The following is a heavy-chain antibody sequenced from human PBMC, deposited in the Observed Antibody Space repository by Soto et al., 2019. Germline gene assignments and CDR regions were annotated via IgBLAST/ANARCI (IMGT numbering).Heavy chain of an antibody. CDR2: INHSGST. D-gene: IGHD6-13*01. J-gene: IGHJ4*02. CDR3: ARGFRRQLDRNFDY. CDR1: GGSFSGYY. V-gene: IGHV4-34*01. Sequence: SETLSLTCAVYGGSFSGYYWSWIRQPPGKGLEWIGEINHSGSTNYNPSLKSRVTISVDTSKNQFSLKLSSVTAADTAVYYCARGFRRQLDRNFDYWGQGTLVTVSS.